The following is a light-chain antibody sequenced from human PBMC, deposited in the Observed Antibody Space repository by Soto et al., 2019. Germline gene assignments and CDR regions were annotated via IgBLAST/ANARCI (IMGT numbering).Light chain of an antibody. V-gene: IGLV2-23*02. CDR3: CSYAGSRIFV. J-gene: IGLJ1*01. CDR1: SSDVGSYKF. CDR2: EVS. Sequence: QSALTQPASVSGSPGQSITISCTGTSSDVGSYKFVSWYQQHPGKAPKVLIYEVSKRPSGVFNRFSGSKSGNTASLTISGLQAEDEADYYCCSYAGSRIFVFGTGTKVTVL.